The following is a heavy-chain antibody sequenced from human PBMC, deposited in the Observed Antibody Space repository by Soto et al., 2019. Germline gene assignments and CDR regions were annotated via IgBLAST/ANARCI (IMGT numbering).Heavy chain of an antibody. D-gene: IGHD1-26*01. V-gene: IGHV4-31*03. CDR2: MYYTETS. CDR1: GGSISSGGYY. J-gene: IGHJ4*02. CDR3: ASGVVGTTTDFDY. Sequence: QVQLQESGPGLVQPSQTLSLTCTVSGGSISSGGYYWSWIRQHPGKGLEWIGYMYYTETSYYSPSLRSRVTISLDTSKNQFSLKLTSVTAADTAVYYCASGVVGTTTDFDYWGQGTLVTVSS.